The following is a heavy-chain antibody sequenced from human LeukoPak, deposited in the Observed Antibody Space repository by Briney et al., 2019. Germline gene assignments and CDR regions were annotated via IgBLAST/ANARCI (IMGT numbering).Heavy chain of an antibody. Sequence: PSETLSLTCAVSGVSISSGGYSWSWIRQPPGKGLEWIGYIYHSGSTYYNPSLKSRVTISVDRSKNQFSLKLSSVTAADTAVYYCARWVLGRNWFDPWGQGTLVTVSS. CDR1: GVSISSGGYS. CDR2: IYHSGST. J-gene: IGHJ5*02. CDR3: ARWVLGRNWFDP. V-gene: IGHV4-30-2*01.